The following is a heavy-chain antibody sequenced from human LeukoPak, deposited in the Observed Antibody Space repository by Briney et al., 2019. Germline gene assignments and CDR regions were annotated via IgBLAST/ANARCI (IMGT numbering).Heavy chain of an antibody. J-gene: IGHJ4*02. Sequence: PGGSLRLSCAASGFTFSRYWMGWVRQAPGKGLEWVANIKQDGNEKYYVDSVKGRFTISRDNAKNSLYLQMTSLRAEDTAVYYCARSLDYLGQGALVTVSS. V-gene: IGHV3-7*01. CDR1: GFTFSRYW. CDR2: IKQDGNEK. CDR3: ARSLDY.